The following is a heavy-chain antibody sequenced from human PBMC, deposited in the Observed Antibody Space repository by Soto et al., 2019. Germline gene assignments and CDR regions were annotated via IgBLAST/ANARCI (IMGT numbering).Heavy chain of an antibody. CDR3: AHKRDVSRGFKY. V-gene: IGHV2-5*02. D-gene: IGHD3-10*01. CDR1: GFSLSINGVA. Sequence: SGPTLVNPTQTLTLTCTFSGFSLSINGVAVGWIRQPPGQALEWLALIYWDDDQRYNPSLKNRLTITKDTSRNQVVLTMTNMDPVDTATYYCAHKRDVSRGFKYWGQGTLVTVS. CDR2: IYWDDDQ. J-gene: IGHJ4*02.